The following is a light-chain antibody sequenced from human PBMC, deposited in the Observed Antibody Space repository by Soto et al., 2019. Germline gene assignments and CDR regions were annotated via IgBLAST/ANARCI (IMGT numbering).Light chain of an antibody. CDR3: SSYTSITTYV. Sequence: QSALTLPASVSGSPGQSITISCTGSSSDVGGYNYVSWFQQHPGKAPKLMIYDVSNRPSGVSNRFFGSKSGNTASLTISGVQADYGALYIISSYTSITTYVFGTGTKLTVL. J-gene: IGLJ1*01. CDR2: DVS. V-gene: IGLV2-14*01. CDR1: SSDVGGYNY.